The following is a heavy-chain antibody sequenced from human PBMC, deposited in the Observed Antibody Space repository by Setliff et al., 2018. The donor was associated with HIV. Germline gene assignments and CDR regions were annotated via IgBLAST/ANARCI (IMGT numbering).Heavy chain of an antibody. Sequence: PGGSLRLSCVASGFTFSTFAIHWVRQAPGKGLEWVAVFWANGNDKYYADSVKGRFTISRDNSQNTVYLQMDSLRADDTAVYYCARDDDTTSRYSRFEHWGQGTPVTVSS. V-gene: IGHV3-33*08. CDR3: ARDDDTTSRYSRFEH. CDR2: FWANGNDK. J-gene: IGHJ5*02. D-gene: IGHD5-12*01. CDR1: GFTFSTFA.